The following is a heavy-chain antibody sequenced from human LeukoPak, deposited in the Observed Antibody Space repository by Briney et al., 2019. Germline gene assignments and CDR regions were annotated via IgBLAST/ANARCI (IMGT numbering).Heavy chain of an antibody. CDR3: ARDRYCSSTSCYYYYYYMDV. Sequence: PSETLSLTCAVYGGSFSGYYWSWIRQPPGKVLEWIGEINHSGSTNYNPSLKSRVTISVDTSKNLFSLKLSSVTAADTAVYYCARDRYCSSTSCYYYYYYMDVWGKGTTVTVSS. D-gene: IGHD2-2*01. V-gene: IGHV4-34*01. J-gene: IGHJ6*03. CDR2: INHSGST. CDR1: GGSFSGYY.